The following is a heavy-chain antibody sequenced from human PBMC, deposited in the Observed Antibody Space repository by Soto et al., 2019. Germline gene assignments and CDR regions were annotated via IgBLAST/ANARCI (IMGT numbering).Heavy chain of an antibody. CDR1: GYSFTSYW. CDR3: ANLRTSREYHKVMDG. J-gene: IGHJ6*04. CDR2: IDPSDSYT. Sequence: VDSLKISCKGSGYSFTSYWISWVRQMPGKVLEWMGMIDPSDSYTKYSPSFQGYVTFSVEKSTGTAYLQWSSLTASDTALYYCANLRTSREYHKVMDGGGEGTTVTVSS. D-gene: IGHD3-10*01. V-gene: IGHV5-10-1*01.